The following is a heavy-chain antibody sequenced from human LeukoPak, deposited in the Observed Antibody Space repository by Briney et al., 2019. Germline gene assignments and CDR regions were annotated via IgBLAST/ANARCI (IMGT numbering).Heavy chain of an antibody. CDR2: INSDGSST. V-gene: IGHV3-74*01. Sequence: GGSLRLSCAASGFTLRSYWMYWVRQVPGKGLVWVSRINSDGSSTDYADSVKGRFTISRDNAKNTLYLQMNSLRVEDTAVYYCARLKEVWGQGTMVTVSS. D-gene: IGHD4/OR15-4a*01. J-gene: IGHJ3*01. CDR3: ARLKEV. CDR1: GFTLRSYW.